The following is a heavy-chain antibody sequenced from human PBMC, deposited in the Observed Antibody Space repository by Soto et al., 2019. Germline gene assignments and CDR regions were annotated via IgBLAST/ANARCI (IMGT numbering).Heavy chain of an antibody. CDR3: AREVQVHTPAFVY. V-gene: IGHV1-69*19. CDR1: GGTFNTYA. CDR2: ISPLFGAA. D-gene: IGHD3-10*01. Sequence: QVQLVQSGAEMKKPGSSVKVSCQSSGGTFNTYAMNWVQQATGQGPEWMGDISPLFGAANYAPKFQGRVTITADESTGTSYMQLSSLTSEDTALYFCAREVQVHTPAFVYWGQGTLVTVSS. J-gene: IGHJ4*02.